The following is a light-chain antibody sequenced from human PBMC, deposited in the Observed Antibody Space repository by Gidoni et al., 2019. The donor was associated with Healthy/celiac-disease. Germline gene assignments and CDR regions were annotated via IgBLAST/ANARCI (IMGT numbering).Light chain of an antibody. Sequence: DIQMTQSPSSLSASVGDRVTITCRASQSITSYLTWYQQNPGKAPKLLIYAASSLQSGVPSRFSGSGSGTDFTLTIISLQPGDFATYYCQQSYSTPRSFGQGTKLEIK. J-gene: IGKJ2*03. CDR3: QQSYSTPRS. CDR2: AAS. V-gene: IGKV1-39*01. CDR1: QSITSY.